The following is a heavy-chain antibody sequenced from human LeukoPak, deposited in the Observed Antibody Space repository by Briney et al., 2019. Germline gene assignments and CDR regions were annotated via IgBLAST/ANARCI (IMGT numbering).Heavy chain of an antibody. V-gene: IGHV3-7*01. CDR3: ARDRERGYYDILTGHDY. CDR1: GFTFSNYW. D-gene: IGHD3-9*01. Sequence: GGSLRLSCAASGFTFSNYWMTWVRQAPGKGLEWVAHIKEDGGEKHYVDPVKGRFTISRDNAKNSLYLQMNSLRAEDTAVYYCARDRERGYYDILTGHDYWGQGTLVTVSS. CDR2: IKEDGGEK. J-gene: IGHJ4*02.